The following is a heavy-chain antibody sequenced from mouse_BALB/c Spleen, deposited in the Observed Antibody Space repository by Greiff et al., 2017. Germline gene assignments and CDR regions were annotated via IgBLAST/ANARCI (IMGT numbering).Heavy chain of an antibody. CDR3: ARGGNPYAMDY. V-gene: IGHV1-69*02. J-gene: IGHJ4*01. CDR1: GYTFTSYW. Sequence: VQLQQPGAELVKPGASVKLSCKASGYTFTSYWMHWVKQRPGQGLEWIGEIDPSDSYTNYNQKFKGKATLTVDKSSSTAYMQLSSLTSEDSAVYYCARGGNPYAMDYWGQGTSVTVSS. D-gene: IGHD2-1*01. CDR2: IDPSDSYT.